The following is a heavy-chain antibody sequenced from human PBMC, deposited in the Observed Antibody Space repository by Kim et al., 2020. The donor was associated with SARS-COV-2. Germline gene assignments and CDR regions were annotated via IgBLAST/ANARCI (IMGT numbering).Heavy chain of an antibody. CDR2: SK. Sequence: SKIYADSVKGRFTISRDNGKNTLYLEMNSLGAEDTAVYYCARGAFYGMDVWGQGTTVTVSS. CDR3: ARGAFYGMDV. V-gene: IGHV3-74*01. J-gene: IGHJ6*02.